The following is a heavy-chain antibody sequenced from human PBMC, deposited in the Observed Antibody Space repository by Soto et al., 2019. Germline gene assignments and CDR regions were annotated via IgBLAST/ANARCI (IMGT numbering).Heavy chain of an antibody. V-gene: IGHV3-48*02. J-gene: IGHJ6*02. CDR2: ISRSSTGI. D-gene: IGHD6-19*01. Sequence: EVQLVESGGGLVQPGRSLRLSCAASGFTFSLYSMSWVRQAPGKGLEWVSYISRSSTGIHYADSVKGRFTISRDDATKSMHLQMNSLSDGDPAVYYCARAVAWGLDVWGQGTTVSISS. CDR1: GFTFSLYS. CDR3: ARAVAWGLDV.